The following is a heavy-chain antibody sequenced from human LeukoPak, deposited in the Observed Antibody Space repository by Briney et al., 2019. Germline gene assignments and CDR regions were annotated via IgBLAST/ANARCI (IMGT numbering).Heavy chain of an antibody. CDR2: IGGRDGST. D-gene: IGHD3-16*01. CDR3: AKGGGIFDY. CDR1: GFTFSTYA. J-gene: IGHJ4*02. V-gene: IGHV3-23*01. Sequence: GGSLRLSCAASGFTFSTYAMSWVRQARGKGREWRSSIGGRDGSTNYAVSVKCRFTISRDTSKNTLYLPMNSLRAEDTAVYYCAKGGGIFDYWGQGTLVTVSS.